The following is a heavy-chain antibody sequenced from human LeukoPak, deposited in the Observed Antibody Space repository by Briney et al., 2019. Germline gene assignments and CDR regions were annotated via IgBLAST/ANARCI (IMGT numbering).Heavy chain of an antibody. CDR2: ISGSGGGA. J-gene: IGHJ4*02. D-gene: IGHD4-17*01. V-gene: IGHV3-23*01. CDR3: AKNLESFGDSATDY. Sequence: GGPLRLSCTASGFTFRNYAMNWVRQAPGKGLEWVSSISGSGGGANYADSVKGRFTISRDNSKNTLYVQMNSLRAEDTAVYYCAKNLESFGDSATDYWGQGTLVTVSS. CDR1: GFTFRNYA.